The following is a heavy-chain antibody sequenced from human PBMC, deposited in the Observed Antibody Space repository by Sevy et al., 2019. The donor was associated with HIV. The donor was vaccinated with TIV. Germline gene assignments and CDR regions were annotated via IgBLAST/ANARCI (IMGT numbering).Heavy chain of an antibody. CDR3: ARLRMAAAGTYYYYYMDV. CDR1: GGSISSYY. V-gene: IGHV4-59*08. J-gene: IGHJ6*03. D-gene: IGHD6-13*01. CDR2: IYYSGST. Sequence: SETLSLTCTVSGGSISSYYWSWIRQPPGKGLEWIGYIYYSGSTNYNPSLKSRVTISVDTSKNQFSLKLSSVTAADTAVYYCARLRMAAAGTYYYYYMDVWGKGTTVTVSS.